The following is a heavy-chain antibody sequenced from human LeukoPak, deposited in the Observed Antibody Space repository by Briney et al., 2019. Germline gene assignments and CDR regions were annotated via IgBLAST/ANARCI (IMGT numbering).Heavy chain of an antibody. CDR3: AKDRPCTTCSTSDY. CDR1: GFTFSSSA. CDR2: ISSVGGNT. Sequence: SGGTLRLSCAASGFTFSSSAMSWVRQAPGKGREWVSSISSVGGNTYYADSVKGRFTISRDNSKSTLSLQMNSLRAEDTAVYYCAKDRPCTTCSTSDYWGQGTLVTV. J-gene: IGHJ4*02. D-gene: IGHD2-2*01. V-gene: IGHV3-23*01.